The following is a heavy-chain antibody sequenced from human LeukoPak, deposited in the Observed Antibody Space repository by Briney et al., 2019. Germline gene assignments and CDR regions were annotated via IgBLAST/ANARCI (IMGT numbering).Heavy chain of an antibody. CDR3: ARGREMATTRDAFDI. CDR1: GYTFSGYY. Sequence: ASVKVSCKASGYTFSGYYMFWVRQAPGQGLEWMGWISPNSGGTGYAQKFQGRVTITRNTSISTAYMELSSLRSEDTAVYYCARGREMATTRDAFDIWGQGTMVTVSS. V-gene: IGHV1-8*01. J-gene: IGHJ3*02. CDR2: ISPNSGGT. D-gene: IGHD5-24*01.